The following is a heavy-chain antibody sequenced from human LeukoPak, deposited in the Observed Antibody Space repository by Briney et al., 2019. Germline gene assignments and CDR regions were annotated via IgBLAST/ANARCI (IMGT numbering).Heavy chain of an antibody. Sequence: PGGSLRLSCAASGFTFSSYGMHWVRQAPGKGLEWVAFIRYDGSNKYYADSVKGRFTISRDNAKNSLYLQMNSLRAEDTAVYYCANLWFGEPRGIYWGQGTLVTVSS. CDR1: GFTFSSYG. CDR2: IRYDGSNK. V-gene: IGHV3-30*02. CDR3: ANLWFGEPRGIY. D-gene: IGHD3-10*01. J-gene: IGHJ4*02.